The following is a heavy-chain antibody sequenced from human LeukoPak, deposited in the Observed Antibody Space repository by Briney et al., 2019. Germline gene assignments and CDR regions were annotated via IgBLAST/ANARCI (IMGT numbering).Heavy chain of an antibody. V-gene: IGHV3-48*02. CDR3: ARDTDYSFDY. Sequence: GGSLRLSCAASGFTFSSYSMNWVRRAPGKGLVWVSYISNSAIYYADSLKGRFTISRDNAKNSLYLQMNSLRDEDTAVYYCARDTDYSFDYWGQGTLVTVSS. J-gene: IGHJ4*02. CDR1: GFTFSSYS. D-gene: IGHD4-11*01. CDR2: ISNSAI.